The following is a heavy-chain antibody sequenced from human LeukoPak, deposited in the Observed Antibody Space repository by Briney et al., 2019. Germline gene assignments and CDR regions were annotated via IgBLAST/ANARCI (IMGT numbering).Heavy chain of an antibody. V-gene: IGHV1-2*02. CDR1: GYTLTDYY. CDR3: ARESTSGTHFDY. J-gene: IGHJ4*02. Sequence: GASVKVSCKASGYTLTDYYMHGVRQAPGQGLEWMGWINPNSGGTNYAQKFQGRVTMTRDTSISTAYMELSRLRSDDTAVYYCARESTSGTHFDYWGQGTLVTVSS. CDR2: INPNSGGT. D-gene: IGHD1-1*01.